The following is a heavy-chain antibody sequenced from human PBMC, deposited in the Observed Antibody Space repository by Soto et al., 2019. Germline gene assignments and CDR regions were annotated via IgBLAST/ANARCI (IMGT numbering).Heavy chain of an antibody. CDR2: IIPIFGTA. D-gene: IGHD1-26*01. CDR1: GGTFSSYA. J-gene: IGHJ6*02. Sequence: SVKVSCKASGGTFSSYAISWVRQAPGQGLEWMGGIIPIFGTANYAQKFQGRVTITADGSTSTAYMELSSLRSEDTAVYYCARVRKWELLGYYGMDVWGQGTTVTVSS. CDR3: ARVRKWELLGYYGMDV. V-gene: IGHV1-69*13.